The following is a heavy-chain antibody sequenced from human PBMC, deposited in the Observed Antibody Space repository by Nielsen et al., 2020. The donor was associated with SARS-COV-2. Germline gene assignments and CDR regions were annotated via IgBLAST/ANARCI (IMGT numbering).Heavy chain of an antibody. V-gene: IGHV1-46*01. CDR1: GYTFTSYY. J-gene: IGHJ3*02. D-gene: IGHD1-26*01. CDR3: AREGGGAAFDI. CDR2: INPSGGST. Sequence: ASVKVSCKASGYTFTSYYMHWVRQAPGQGLEWMGIINPSGGSTSYAQKFQGRVTMTRDTSTSTVYMGLSSLRSEDTAVYYCAREGGGAAFDIWGQGTMVTVSS.